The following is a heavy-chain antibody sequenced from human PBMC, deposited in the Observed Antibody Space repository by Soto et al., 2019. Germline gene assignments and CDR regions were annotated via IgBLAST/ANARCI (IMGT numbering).Heavy chain of an antibody. CDR2: IYYSGST. Sequence: PSETLSLTCTVSGGSISSSSYYWGWIRQPPGKGLEWIGSIYYSGSTYYNPSLKSRVTISVDTSKNQFSLKLSSVTAADTAVYYCARLRSTEGIGASVDYWGQGTLVTVSS. V-gene: IGHV4-39*01. CDR1: GGSISSSSYY. CDR3: ARLRSTEGIGASVDY. D-gene: IGHD3-10*01. J-gene: IGHJ4*02.